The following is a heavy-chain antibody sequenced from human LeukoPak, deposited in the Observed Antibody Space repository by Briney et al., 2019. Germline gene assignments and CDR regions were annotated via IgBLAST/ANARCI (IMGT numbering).Heavy chain of an antibody. CDR2: ISSDGSHK. V-gene: IGHV3-30*18. CDR3: AKVAVGGTIHYFDY. D-gene: IGHD1-26*01. J-gene: IGHJ4*02. Sequence: TGGSLRLSCAASGFTFSSYGMHWVREATGTGLEWVAVISSDGSHKYYADSVKGRFTISRDNSKNTLYLQMNSLRAEDTAVYYCAKVAVGGTIHYFDYWGQGTLVTVSS. CDR1: GFTFSSYG.